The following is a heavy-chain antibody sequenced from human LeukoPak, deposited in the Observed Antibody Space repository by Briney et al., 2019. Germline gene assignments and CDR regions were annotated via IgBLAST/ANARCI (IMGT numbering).Heavy chain of an antibody. J-gene: IGHJ4*02. Sequence: PGGSLRLSCAASGFTFSSYAMHWVRQAPGKGLEWVAVISYDGISKYYADSVKGRFTISRDNSKNTLYLQMNSLSAEDTAVYYCASPKEPYSGSYYYFDYWGQGTLVTVSS. D-gene: IGHD1-26*01. CDR1: GFTFSSYA. CDR3: ASPKEPYSGSYYYFDY. CDR2: ISYDGISK. V-gene: IGHV3-30-3*01.